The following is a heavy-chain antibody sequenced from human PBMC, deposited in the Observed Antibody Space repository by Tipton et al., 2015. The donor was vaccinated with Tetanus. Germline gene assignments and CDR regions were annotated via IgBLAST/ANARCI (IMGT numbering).Heavy chain of an antibody. CDR2: ISLSSSYI. Sequence: SLRLSCAASGFTFSTYSMNWVRQAPGKGLEWVSSISLSSSYIRYADSVRGRFTISRDNAKNSLYLQMNSLRAEDTAVYYCARQDKRFVGYYDALDVWGQGTTVTVSS. V-gene: IGHV3-21*01. CDR1: GFTFSTYS. CDR3: ARQDKRFVGYYDALDV. D-gene: IGHD3-3*01. J-gene: IGHJ6*02.